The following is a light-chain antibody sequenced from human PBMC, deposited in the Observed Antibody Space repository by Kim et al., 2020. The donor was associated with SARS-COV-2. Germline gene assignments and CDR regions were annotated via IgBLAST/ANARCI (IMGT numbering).Light chain of an antibody. CDR2: SNN. CDR3: AAWDDSLNGWV. J-gene: IGLJ3*02. V-gene: IGLV1-44*01. CDR1: TSNTESNT. Sequence: GQSGTVSCHGTTSNTESNTVNRSLQLPGTAPKLLIFSNNQRPSGVPDRFSGSKSGTSASLASSGLQSEDEADYYCAAWDDSLNGWVFGGGTQLTVL.